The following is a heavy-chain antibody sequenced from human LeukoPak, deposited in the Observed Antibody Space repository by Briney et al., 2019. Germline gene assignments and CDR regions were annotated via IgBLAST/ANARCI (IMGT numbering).Heavy chain of an antibody. J-gene: IGHJ4*02. CDR2: INPNSGGT. V-gene: IGHV1-2*02. CDR3: ARQCSSTSCYSGQNDY. D-gene: IGHD2-2*02. Sequence: ASVKVSCKASGYTFTGYYMHWVRQAPGQGLEWMGWINPNSGGTNYAQKFQGRVTMTRDTSISTAYMELGRLRSDDTAVYYCARQCSSTSCYSGQNDYWGQGTLVTVSS. CDR1: GYTFTGYY.